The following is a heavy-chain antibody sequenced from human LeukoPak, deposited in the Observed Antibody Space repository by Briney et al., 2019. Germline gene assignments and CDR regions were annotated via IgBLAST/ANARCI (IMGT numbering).Heavy chain of an antibody. V-gene: IGHV1-2*02. CDR1: GYTFTCYY. Sequence: GASVKVSCKASGYTFTCYYMHWVRQAPGQGLEWMGWINPNSGGTNYAQKFQGRVTMTRDTSISTAYMELSRLRSDDTAVYYCARGYYSSGWGFDPWGQGTLVTVSS. CDR3: ARGYYSSGWGFDP. D-gene: IGHD6-19*01. J-gene: IGHJ5*02. CDR2: INPNSGGT.